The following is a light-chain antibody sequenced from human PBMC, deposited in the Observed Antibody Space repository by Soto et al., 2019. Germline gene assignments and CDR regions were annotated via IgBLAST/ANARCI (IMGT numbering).Light chain of an antibody. Sequence: DVQLTQSPSSLSASVGDRVIITCQASQDIKKFLNWYQQKPGKAPKLLISDVSNLESGVPSRFSGSESGADFTFTISSLQPEDVATYYCQQYANFPLTFGGGTKVEMK. V-gene: IGKV1-33*01. CDR3: QQYANFPLT. CDR2: DVS. CDR1: QDIKKF. J-gene: IGKJ4*01.